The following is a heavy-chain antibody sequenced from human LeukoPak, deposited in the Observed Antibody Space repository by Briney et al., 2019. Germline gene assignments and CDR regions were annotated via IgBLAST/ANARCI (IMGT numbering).Heavy chain of an antibody. CDR2: IYYSGST. J-gene: IGHJ1*01. Sequence: ASETLSLTCTGGGVSISSYYWSWLGQRPGKGREGVGYIYYSGSTNYHPSLKSPVTISVDTSKNQFSLQLTSVTAADTAVYYCARTEPWLSGGYFQHWGQGTLVTVSS. D-gene: IGHD6-19*01. CDR3: ARTEPWLSGGYFQH. CDR1: GVSISSYY. V-gene: IGHV4-59*08.